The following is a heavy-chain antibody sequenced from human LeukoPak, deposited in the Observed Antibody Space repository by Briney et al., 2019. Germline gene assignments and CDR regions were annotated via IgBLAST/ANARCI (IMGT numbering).Heavy chain of an antibody. CDR3: ARDSLRSRPDAYYYGMDV. Sequence: GASVKVSCKASGGTFSKYTISWVRQRPGQGLEWMGGITPLFGTANYAQKFQGRVTITADESTSTAYMELSSLRSEDTAVYYCARDSLRSRPDAYYYGMDVWGQGTTVTVSS. CDR1: GGTFSKYT. D-gene: IGHD4-17*01. V-gene: IGHV1-69*13. CDR2: ITPLFGTA. J-gene: IGHJ6*02.